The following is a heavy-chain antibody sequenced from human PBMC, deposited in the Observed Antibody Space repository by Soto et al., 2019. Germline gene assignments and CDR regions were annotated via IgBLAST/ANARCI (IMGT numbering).Heavy chain of an antibody. D-gene: IGHD1-26*01. V-gene: IGHV6-1*01. J-gene: IGHJ4*01. CDR1: GDSVSSNSAG. CDR3: ARGEQYSGRIFDY. CDR2: TYYRSKWYY. Sequence: TLSLTCAITGDSVSSNSAGWSWVRQSPSRGLEWLGRTYYRSKWYYEYAVSVRGRITINPDTSKNQYSLQLNSVTLEDTAVYFCARGEQYSGRIFDYWGQGTLVTVSS.